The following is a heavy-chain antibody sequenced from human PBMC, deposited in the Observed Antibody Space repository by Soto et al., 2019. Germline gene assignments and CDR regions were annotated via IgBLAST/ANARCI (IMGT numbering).Heavy chain of an antibody. V-gene: IGHV6-1*01. J-gene: IGHJ6*02. CDR1: GDSVSRNSAA. CDR3: AREGSGWSYYYYYYGMDV. Sequence: SQTLSLTCAISGDSVSRNSAAWNWIRQSPSRGLEWLGRTYYRSKWYNDYAVSVKSRITINPDTSKNQFSLQLNSVTPEDTAVYYCAREGSGWSYYYYYYGMDVWGQGTTVTVSS. D-gene: IGHD6-19*01. CDR2: TYYRSKWYN.